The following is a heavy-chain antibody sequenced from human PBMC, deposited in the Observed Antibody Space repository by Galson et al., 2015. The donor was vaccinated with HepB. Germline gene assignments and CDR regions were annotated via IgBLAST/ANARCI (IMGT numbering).Heavy chain of an antibody. V-gene: IGHV3-30*18. Sequence: SLRFSCAASGFNFNIYTMTWVRQAPGKGLEWVAVISYDGSDKYYADSVKGRFTISRDNSRNTLYLQMNSLRAEDTALFYCAKDLGAGREQLVDYWGQGTLVTVSS. CDR3: AKDLGAGREQLVDY. CDR2: ISYDGSDK. D-gene: IGHD1/OR15-1a*01. CDR1: GFNFNIYT. J-gene: IGHJ4*02.